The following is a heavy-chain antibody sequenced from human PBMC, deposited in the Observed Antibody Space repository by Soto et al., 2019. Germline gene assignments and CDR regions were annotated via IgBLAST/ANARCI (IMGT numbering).Heavy chain of an antibody. J-gene: IGHJ6*02. CDR2: INNDGSIT. V-gene: IGHV3-74*01. CDR3: ARDPYHYSYYGLDV. Sequence: EVQLLESGGGLVQPGGSLRLSCAASGFAFSSHWMHWVRQAPGKGLVWVSRINNDGSITTNTDSVKGRFTISRDNAKNTLFLEMNSLRVEDTAVYYCARDPYHYSYYGLDVWGQGTTVIVSS. CDR1: GFAFSSHW.